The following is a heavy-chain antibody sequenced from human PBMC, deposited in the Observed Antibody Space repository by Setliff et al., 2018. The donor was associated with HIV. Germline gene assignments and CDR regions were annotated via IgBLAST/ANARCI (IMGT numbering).Heavy chain of an antibody. CDR1: GGTFSSYA. CDR3: AREGVSLWFGELPSSYYMDV. CDR2: IIPIFGTS. D-gene: IGHD3-10*01. V-gene: IGHV1-69*13. J-gene: IGHJ6*03. Sequence: SVKVSCKASGGTFSSYAISWVRQAPGQGLEWMGGIIPIFGTSNYLQKFQGRVTITADESTSTAYMELISLRSEDTAVYYCAREGVSLWFGELPSSYYMDVWGKVTTVAV.